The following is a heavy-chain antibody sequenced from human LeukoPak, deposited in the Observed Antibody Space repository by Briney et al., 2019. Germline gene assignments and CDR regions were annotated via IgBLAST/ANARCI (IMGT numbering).Heavy chain of an antibody. V-gene: IGHV4-61*02. CDR2: IYTSGST. Sequence: SQTLSLTCTVSGGSISSGSYYWSWIRQPAGKGLEWIGRIYTSGSTNYNPSLKSRVTISVDTSKNQFSLKLSSVTAADTAVYYCAREGKYSSGLSLGYWGQGTLVTVSS. J-gene: IGHJ4*02. D-gene: IGHD6-19*01. CDR3: AREGKYSSGLSLGY. CDR1: GGSISSGSYY.